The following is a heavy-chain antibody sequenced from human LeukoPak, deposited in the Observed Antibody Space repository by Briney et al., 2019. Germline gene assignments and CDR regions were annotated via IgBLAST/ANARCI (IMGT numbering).Heavy chain of an antibody. V-gene: IGHV5-10-1*01. CDR1: GYTFTNYW. J-gene: IGHJ2*01. CDR3: ARRGMGYSGYDGYWYFDL. D-gene: IGHD5-12*01. CDR2: IDPSDSYT. Sequence: GESLRISCKGSGYTFTNYWIGWVRQMPGKGLEWMGRIDPSDSYTNYSPSFRGHVTISADKSISTAYLQWTTLQASDTAIYYWARRGMGYSGYDGYWYFDLWGRGTLVTVSS.